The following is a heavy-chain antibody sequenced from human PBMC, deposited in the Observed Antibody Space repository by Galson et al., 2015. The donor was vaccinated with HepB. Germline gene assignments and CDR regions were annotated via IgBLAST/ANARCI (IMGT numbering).Heavy chain of an antibody. CDR2: ISYDGWNT. CDR1: GFTFSTYG. CDR3: ANADLSAAADLNY. Sequence: SLRLSCAASGFTFSTYGMHWVRQAPGKGLEWVAAISYDGWNTYHADSVKGRFTISRDNSKNTLDLQMNNLRADDTAVYYCANADLSAAADLNYWGQGTLVTVSS. D-gene: IGHD6-13*01. V-gene: IGHV3-30*18. J-gene: IGHJ4*02.